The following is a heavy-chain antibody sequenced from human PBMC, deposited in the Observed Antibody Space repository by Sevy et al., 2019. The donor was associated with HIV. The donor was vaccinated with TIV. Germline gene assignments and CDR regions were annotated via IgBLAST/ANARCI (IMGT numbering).Heavy chain of an antibody. CDR1: GFIFSTYT. CDR2: ISGSGSNI. D-gene: IGHD4-17*01. J-gene: IGHJ4*02. V-gene: IGHV3-21*06. CDR3: TRPYGDYDF. Sequence: GGSLRLSCAASGFIFSTYTMSWVRQAPGTGLEWVSAISGSGSNIYYADSVKGRFTISRDNAKNSLSLQMNSLRAEDTAVYYCTRPYGDYDFWGQGTLVTVSS.